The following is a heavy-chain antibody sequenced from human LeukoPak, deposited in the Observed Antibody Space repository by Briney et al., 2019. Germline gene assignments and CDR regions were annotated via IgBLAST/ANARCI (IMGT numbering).Heavy chain of an antibody. CDR1: GFRFSNYA. Sequence: GGSLRLSCTASGFRFSNYAMNWVRQAPGKGLEWLAWLPYDGSYNLTAASLKGRFAISKDISTNTLYLDMDSLTAEDTAVYYCAAAGLGVAHWIDSWGQGTLVTVSS. D-gene: IGHD2-15*01. J-gene: IGHJ5*01. CDR2: LPYDGSYN. V-gene: IGHV3-30*02. CDR3: AAAGLGVAHWIDS.